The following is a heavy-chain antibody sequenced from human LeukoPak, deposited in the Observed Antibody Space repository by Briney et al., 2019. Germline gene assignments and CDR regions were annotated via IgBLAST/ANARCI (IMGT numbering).Heavy chain of an antibody. CDR2: IYYSGST. Sequence: SETLSLTCTVSGGSISSSSYYWGWIRQPPGKGLEWIGTIYYSGSTYYTPSLKSRVTISVDTSKNQFFLRLSSVTAADTAVYYCASLGVYYDILTGPPHWGQGTLVTVSP. CDR1: GGSISSSSYY. V-gene: IGHV4-39*07. CDR3: ASLGVYYDILTGPPH. D-gene: IGHD3-9*01. J-gene: IGHJ4*02.